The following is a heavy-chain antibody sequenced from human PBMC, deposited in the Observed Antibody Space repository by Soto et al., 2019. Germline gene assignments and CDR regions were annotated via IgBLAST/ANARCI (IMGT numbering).Heavy chain of an antibody. V-gene: IGHV3-23*01. CDR1: GFTFSSYG. D-gene: IGHD3-10*01. CDR2: ISGTSTRS. CDR3: ARHYYASGNSLYGMDV. Sequence: PGGSLRLSCAVSGFTFSSYGMXWVRQAPGQGLEWISSISGTSTRSYYADSVKGRFTISRDNSKDTLYLQMNSLRGEDTALYYCARHYYASGNSLYGMDVWGQGTTVTVSS. J-gene: IGHJ6*02.